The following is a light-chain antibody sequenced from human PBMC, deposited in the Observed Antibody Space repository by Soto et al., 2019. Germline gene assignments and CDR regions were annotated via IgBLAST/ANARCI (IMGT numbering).Light chain of an antibody. Sequence: QAVVTQPPSASGTPGQGVTISCSGTTSNIGSNAVSWYQQHPGAPPKLLISDNNQRPSGVPDRFSASKSGTSASLAISGLQSEDEADYYCATWDDSLKGGVFGGGTKLTVL. CDR2: DNN. J-gene: IGLJ3*02. CDR3: ATWDDSLKGGV. V-gene: IGLV1-44*01. CDR1: TSNIGSNA.